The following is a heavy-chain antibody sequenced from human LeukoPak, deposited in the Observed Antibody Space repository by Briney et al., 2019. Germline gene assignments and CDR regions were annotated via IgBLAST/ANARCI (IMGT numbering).Heavy chain of an antibody. Sequence: PSETLSLTCAVYGGSLNDYLWSWIRQPPGQGLEWIGEVGHSGTTNYNPSLKRRVTISVDTSKNQFSLKLTSVTAAGTAVYYCARELISSRAAFDTWGQGTVVTVSS. V-gene: IGHV4-34*01. CDR3: ARELISSRAAFDT. J-gene: IGHJ3*02. CDR1: GGSLNDYL. CDR2: VGHSGTT. D-gene: IGHD3-10*01.